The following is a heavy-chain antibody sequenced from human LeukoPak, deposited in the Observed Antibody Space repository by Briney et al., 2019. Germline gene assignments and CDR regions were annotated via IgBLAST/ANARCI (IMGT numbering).Heavy chain of an antibody. J-gene: IGHJ3*02. D-gene: IGHD6-19*01. CDR3: ARASSGWANNAFDI. CDR2: ISSSGSTI. CDR1: GFTFSSYE. Sequence: GGSLRLSCAASGFTFSSYEMNWVRQAPGKGLEWVSYISSSGSTIYYADSVKGRFTISRDNAKNSLYLQMNSLRAEDTAVSYGARASSGWANNAFDIWGQGTMVTVSS. V-gene: IGHV3-48*03.